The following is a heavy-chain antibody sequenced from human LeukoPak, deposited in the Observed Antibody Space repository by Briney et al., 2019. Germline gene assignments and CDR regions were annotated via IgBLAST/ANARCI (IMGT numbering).Heavy chain of an antibody. J-gene: IGHJ5*02. CDR2: ISYDGSNK. Sequence: GRSLRLSCAASGFTFSSYGMHWVRQAPGKGLEWVAVISYDGSNKYYADSVKGRFTISRDNSKNTLYLQMNSLRAEDTAVYYCAKAYSRFTMVRVPRGDWFDPWGQGTLVTVSS. V-gene: IGHV3-30*18. CDR1: GFTFSSYG. D-gene: IGHD3-10*01. CDR3: AKAYSRFTMVRVPRGDWFDP.